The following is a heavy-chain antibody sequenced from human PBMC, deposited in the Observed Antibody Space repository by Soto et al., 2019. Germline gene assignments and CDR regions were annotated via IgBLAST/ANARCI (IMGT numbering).Heavy chain of an antibody. D-gene: IGHD1-1*01. V-gene: IGHV3-48*01. Sequence: GGSLRLSCAASGFTFTTYSMNWVRRAPGKGLEWVSYISSSSSTIYYADSVKGRFTISRDNAKNSLYLQMNSLRGEDTAVYYCARDPGTTRFDYWGQGALVTVS. J-gene: IGHJ4*02. CDR3: ARDPGTTRFDY. CDR1: GFTFTTYS. CDR2: ISSSSSTI.